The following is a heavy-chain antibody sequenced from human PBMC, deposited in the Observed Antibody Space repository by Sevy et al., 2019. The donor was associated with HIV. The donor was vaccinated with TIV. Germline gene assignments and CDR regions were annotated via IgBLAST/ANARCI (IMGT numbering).Heavy chain of an antibody. Sequence: GGSLRLSCVGAGISISSHWMNWVRQSPGKGLVWVSRINSDGSSTSYADSVRGRFTISRDNAKNTLYLQMNSLRAEDTAVYYCARKDSSGLDCWGQGTLVTVSS. CDR3: ARKDSSGLDC. D-gene: IGHD3-22*01. CDR2: INSDGSST. V-gene: IGHV3-74*01. J-gene: IGHJ4*02. CDR1: GISISSHW.